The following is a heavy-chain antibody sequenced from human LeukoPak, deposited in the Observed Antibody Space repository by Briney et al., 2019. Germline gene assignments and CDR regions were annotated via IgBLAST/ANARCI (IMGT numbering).Heavy chain of an antibody. D-gene: IGHD6-13*01. CDR2: FSGSGGST. V-gene: IGHV3-23*01. CDR3: TKDLVGAAAGSYYFDY. Sequence: GGSLRLSCAASGFTFSSYAMSWVRQAPGKGLEWVSAFSGSGGSTYYADSVKGRFTISRDNSKNTLYLQMNSLRAEDTAVYYCTKDLVGAAAGSYYFDYWGQGTLVTVSS. CDR1: GFTFSSYA. J-gene: IGHJ4*02.